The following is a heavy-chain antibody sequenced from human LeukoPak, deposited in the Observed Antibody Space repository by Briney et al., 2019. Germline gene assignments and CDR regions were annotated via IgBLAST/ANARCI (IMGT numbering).Heavy chain of an antibody. CDR2: IIPILGIA. D-gene: IGHD2-2*01. Sequence: SVKVSCKASGGTFSSYAISWVRQAPGQGLEWMGRIIPILGIANYAQKFQGRVTITADKSTSTAYMELSSLRSEDTAVYYCARYCSSTSCRNYYGMDVWGQGTTVTVSS. CDR3: ARYCSSTSCRNYYGMDV. V-gene: IGHV1-69*04. CDR1: GGTFSSYA. J-gene: IGHJ6*02.